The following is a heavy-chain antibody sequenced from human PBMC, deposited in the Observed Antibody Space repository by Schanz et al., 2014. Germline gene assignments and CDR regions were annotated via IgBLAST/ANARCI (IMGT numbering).Heavy chain of an antibody. CDR1: GFTLSTYW. CDR2: IRSKADGGTT. Sequence: EVQLVESGGGLVQPGGSLRLSCAASGFTLSTYWMTWVRQAPGKGLEWVGRIRSKADGGTTDYAAPVKGRFTISRDDSKNTLFLQINSLKTEDTAVYYCTTVDCSSPSCPPWGQGTLVTVSS. D-gene: IGHD2-2*01. CDR3: TTVDCSSPSCPP. V-gene: IGHV3-15*01. J-gene: IGHJ5*02.